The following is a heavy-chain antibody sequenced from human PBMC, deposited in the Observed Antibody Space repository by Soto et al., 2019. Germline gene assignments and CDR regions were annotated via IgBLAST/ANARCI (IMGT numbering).Heavy chain of an antibody. Sequence: GGSLRLSCAASGFTFSSYAMSWVRQAPGKGLEWVSAISGSGGSTYYADSVKGRFTISRDNSKNTLYLQMNSLRAEYTAVYYCAKDSALAARWEGDYWGQGTLVTVSS. CDR2: ISGSGGST. J-gene: IGHJ4*02. CDR1: GFTFSSYA. CDR3: AKDSALAARWEGDY. D-gene: IGHD6-6*01. V-gene: IGHV3-23*01.